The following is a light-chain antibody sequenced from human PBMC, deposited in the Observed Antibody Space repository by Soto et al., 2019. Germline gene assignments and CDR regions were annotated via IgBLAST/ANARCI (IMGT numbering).Light chain of an antibody. CDR2: GDN. CDR3: AAWDDSLNGVV. Sequence: QSVLTQSPSVSGTPGQGVTISCSGGTSNIGTYTVNWYQQLPGTAPKVLIYGDNQRPSGVADRFSGSKSGTSASLAISGLQSEDEADYYCAAWDDSLNGVVFDGGTKVTVL. V-gene: IGLV1-44*01. CDR1: TSNIGTYT. J-gene: IGLJ2*01.